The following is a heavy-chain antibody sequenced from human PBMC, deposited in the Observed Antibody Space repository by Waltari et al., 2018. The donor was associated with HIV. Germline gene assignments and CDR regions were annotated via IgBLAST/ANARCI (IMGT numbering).Heavy chain of an antibody. V-gene: IGHV3-30*18. CDR2: ISYDGSNK. CDR3: AKDRQKIGYYDILTGYLDY. J-gene: IGHJ4*02. CDR1: GFTFSSYG. Sequence: QVQLVESGGGVVQPRRSLRLSCAASGFTFSSYGMPWVRQAPGKGLEGVAVISYDGSNKYYADSVKGRFTISRDNSKNTLYLQMNSLRAEDTAVYYCAKDRQKIGYYDILTGYLDYWGQGTLVTVSS. D-gene: IGHD3-9*01.